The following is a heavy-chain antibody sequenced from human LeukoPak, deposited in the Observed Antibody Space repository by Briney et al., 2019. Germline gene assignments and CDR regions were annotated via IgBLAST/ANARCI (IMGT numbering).Heavy chain of an antibody. CDR2: IYYSGST. D-gene: IGHD4-17*01. CDR3: ARDSDNDYGDYGGPEAFDI. V-gene: IGHV4-59*11. J-gene: IGHJ3*02. Sequence: SETLSLTCTVSGGSISSHYWSWIRQPPGKGLEWIGYIYYSGSTNYNPSLKSRVTISVDTSKNQFSLKLSSVTAADTAVYYCARDSDNDYGDYGGPEAFDIWGQGTMVTVSS. CDR1: GGSISSHY.